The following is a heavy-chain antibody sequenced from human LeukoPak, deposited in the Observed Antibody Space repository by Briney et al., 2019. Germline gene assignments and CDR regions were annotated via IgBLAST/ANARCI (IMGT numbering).Heavy chain of an antibody. CDR1: GFTFSSYA. V-gene: IGHV3-23*01. CDR2: ISGSGGST. CDR3: AKDMAAGGSGINYFDY. Sequence: AGGSLRLSCAASGFTFSSYAMSWVRQAPGKGLEWVSAISGSGGSTYYADSVKGRFTISRDNSKNTLYLQMNSLRAEDTAVYYCAKDMAAGGSGINYFDYWGQGTLVTVSS. J-gene: IGHJ4*02. D-gene: IGHD3-10*01.